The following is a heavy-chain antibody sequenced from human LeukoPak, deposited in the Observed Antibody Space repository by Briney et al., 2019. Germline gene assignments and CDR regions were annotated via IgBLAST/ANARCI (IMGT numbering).Heavy chain of an antibody. CDR2: ISYDGSNK. D-gene: IGHD1-26*01. Sequence: GGSLRLSCAASGFTFSSYAMHWVRQAPGKGLEWVAVISYDGSNKYYADSVKGRFTISRDNSKNTLHLQMNSLRAEDTAVYYCARDYSGSYEAPVAFDIWGQGTMVTVSS. CDR1: GFTFSSYA. V-gene: IGHV3-30*04. J-gene: IGHJ3*02. CDR3: ARDYSGSYEAPVAFDI.